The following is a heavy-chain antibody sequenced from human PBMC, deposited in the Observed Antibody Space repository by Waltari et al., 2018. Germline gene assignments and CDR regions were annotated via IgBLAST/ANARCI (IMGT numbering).Heavy chain of an antibody. CDR3: ARGRLSSQLQARGRRGNWFDP. D-gene: IGHD3-16*02. Sequence: QVQLQQWGAGLLKASETLSLTCAVYGGSFSGYYWNWIRQAPGKGLEWIEEINHSGSTNDNPSLKSRVTISVDTSKNQFSLRLTSVTAADTSVYYCARGRLSSQLQARGRRGNWFDPWGQGTLVTVSS. J-gene: IGHJ5*02. CDR1: GGSFSGYY. V-gene: IGHV4-34*01. CDR2: INHSGST.